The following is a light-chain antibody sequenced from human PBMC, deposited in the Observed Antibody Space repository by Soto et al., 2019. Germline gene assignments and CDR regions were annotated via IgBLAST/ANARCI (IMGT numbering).Light chain of an antibody. J-gene: IGKJ1*01. CDR3: QQYNKWPS. Sequence: EIVVTQSPATLSVSPGERVTLSCRTSQNINSDVAWHQQKPGQAPRLLIYGASTRATGIPARFSGSGSETEFTLTISSLQAEDFAGYYCQQYNKWPSFGQGTKVEIK. CDR1: QNINSD. CDR2: GAS. V-gene: IGKV3-15*01.